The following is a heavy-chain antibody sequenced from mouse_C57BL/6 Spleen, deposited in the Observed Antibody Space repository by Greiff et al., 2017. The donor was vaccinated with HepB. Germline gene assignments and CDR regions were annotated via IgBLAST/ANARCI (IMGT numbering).Heavy chain of an antibody. CDR2: IYPRSGNT. V-gene: IGHV1-81*01. CDR3: ARRGDGYFAY. J-gene: IGHJ3*01. Sequence: VQLQQSGAELARPGASVKLSCKASGYTFTSYGISWVKQRTGQGLEWIGEIYPRSGNTYYNEKLKGKATLTADKSSSTAYMELRSLTSEDSAVYFCARRGDGYFAYWGQGTLVTVSA. D-gene: IGHD2-3*01. CDR1: GYTFTSYG.